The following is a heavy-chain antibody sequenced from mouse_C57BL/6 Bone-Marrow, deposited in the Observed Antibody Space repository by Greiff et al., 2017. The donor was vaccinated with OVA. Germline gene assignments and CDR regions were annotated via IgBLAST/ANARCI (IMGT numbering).Heavy chain of an antibody. CDR1: GFTFSDYG. Sequence: EVKLVESGGGLVKPGGSLKLSCAASGFTFSDYGMHWVLQAPETGLELVAYISSGSSTIYYADTVKGRFTISRDTAKTTLFLQMTSLRSEDTVMYYCARGGCGYYIDYWGQGTTLTVSS. CDR2: ISSGSSTI. J-gene: IGHJ2*01. V-gene: IGHV5-17*01. CDR3: ARGGCGYYIDY. D-gene: IGHD6-1*01.